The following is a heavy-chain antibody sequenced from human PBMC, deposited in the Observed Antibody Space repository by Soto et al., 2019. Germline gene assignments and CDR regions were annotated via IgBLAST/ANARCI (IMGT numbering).Heavy chain of an antibody. D-gene: IGHD6-13*01. V-gene: IGHV4-39*01. CDR3: ARHDSTSWYVDY. J-gene: IGHJ4*02. Sequence: PSETLSLTCTVSGGSISSTNYYWGWVRQPPGKGLEWIGSIYYSGSTYYNPSLKSRLTISVDTSKNQFSLKLSSVTAADTGVYYCARHDSTSWYVDYWGQGTLVTVSS. CDR1: GGSISSTNYY. CDR2: IYYSGST.